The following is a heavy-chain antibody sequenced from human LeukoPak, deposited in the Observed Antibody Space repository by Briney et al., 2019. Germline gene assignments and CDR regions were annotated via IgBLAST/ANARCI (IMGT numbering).Heavy chain of an antibody. Sequence: GGSLRLSCAASGFTVSSNYMSWVRQAPGKGLGWVSVIYSGGSTYYADSVKGRFTISRDNSKNTLYLQMNSLRAEGTAVYYCARVYVGAHFDYWDQGTLVTVSS. CDR1: GFTVSSNY. CDR2: IYSGGST. J-gene: IGHJ4*02. D-gene: IGHD1-26*01. V-gene: IGHV3-53*01. CDR3: ARVYVGAHFDY.